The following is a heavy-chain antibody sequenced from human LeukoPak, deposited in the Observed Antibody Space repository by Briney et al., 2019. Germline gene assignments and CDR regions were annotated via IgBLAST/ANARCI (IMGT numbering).Heavy chain of an antibody. D-gene: IGHD2-15*01. V-gene: IGHV4-59*01. CDR1: GGSISSYY. Sequence: PSETLSLTCTVSGGSISSYYWTWIRQPPGKGLEWIAYIYYSGSTNYNPSLKSRVTISVDKSKNQFSLKLRSVTAADTAVYYGARGEVALNWFDPWGQGTLVTVSS. CDR3: ARGEVALNWFDP. J-gene: IGHJ5*02. CDR2: IYYSGST.